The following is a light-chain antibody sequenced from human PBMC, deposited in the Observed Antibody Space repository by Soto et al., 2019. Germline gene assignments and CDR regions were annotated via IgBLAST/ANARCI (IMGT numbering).Light chain of an antibody. CDR3: SSYTSTSTSLV. J-gene: IGLJ1*01. Sequence: QSALTQPASVSGSPGQSITISCTGSSSDVGGYNYVSWYQQYPGKAPKLMIYEVRNRPSGVSIRFSGSKSGNTASLTISGLQAQDEADYYCSSYTSTSTSLVFATGTKVTVL. CDR2: EVR. CDR1: SSDVGGYNY. V-gene: IGLV2-14*01.